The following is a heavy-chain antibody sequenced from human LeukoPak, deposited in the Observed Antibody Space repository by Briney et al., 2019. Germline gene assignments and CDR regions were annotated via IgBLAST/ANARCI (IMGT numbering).Heavy chain of an antibody. V-gene: IGHV3-7*01. D-gene: IGHD2-15*01. CDR2: IKQDGSEK. J-gene: IGHJ4*02. Sequence: GGSLRLSCAASGFTFSSYWMSWVRQAPGKGLEWVANIKQDGSEKYYVDSVKGRFTISRDNAKNSLYLQMNSLRAEDTAVYYCASLRFEGYCSGGSCYADFDYWGQGALVTVSS. CDR3: ASLRFEGYCSGGSCYADFDY. CDR1: GFTFSSYW.